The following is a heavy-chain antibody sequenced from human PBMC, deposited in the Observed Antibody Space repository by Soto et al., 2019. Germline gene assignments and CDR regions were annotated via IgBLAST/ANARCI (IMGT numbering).Heavy chain of an antibody. CDR2: TYYRSKWYN. CDR1: GDSVSSNSAA. V-gene: IGHV6-1*01. D-gene: IGHD3-10*01. J-gene: IGHJ6*02. Sequence: QVQLQQSGPGLVKPSQTLSLTCAISGDSVSSNSAAWNWIRQSPSRGLEWLGRTYYRSKWYNDYAVSVKSRITINPDTSKNQFSLQLNSVTHEDTAVYYCARDYYGSGSYYKRASYYYYGMDVWGQGTTVTVSS. CDR3: ARDYYGSGSYYKRASYYYYGMDV.